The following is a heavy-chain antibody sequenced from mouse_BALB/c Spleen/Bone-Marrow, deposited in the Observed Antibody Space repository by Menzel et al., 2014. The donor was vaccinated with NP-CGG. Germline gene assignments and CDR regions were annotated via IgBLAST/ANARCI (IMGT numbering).Heavy chain of an antibody. CDR3: ARDYGSSYGGVDY. J-gene: IGHJ2*01. V-gene: IGHV1-82*01. CDR1: GYAFSSSW. D-gene: IGHD1-1*01. CDR2: IYPGDGDT. Sequence: QVQLQQSGPELVKPGASVKISCKASGYAFSSSWMNWVKQRPGQGLEWIGRIYPGDGDTNYNGKFKGKATLTADKSSSTAYMQLSSLTSVDSAVYFCARDYGSSYGGVDYRGQGTTLTVSS.